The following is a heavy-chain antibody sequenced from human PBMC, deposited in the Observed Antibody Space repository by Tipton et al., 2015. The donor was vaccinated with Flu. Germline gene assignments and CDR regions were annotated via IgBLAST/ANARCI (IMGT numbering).Heavy chain of an antibody. J-gene: IGHJ6*02. CDR3: ARGGYSYGYGKNYYYYGMDV. V-gene: IGHV4-61*02. CDR1: GGSISSGSYY. Sequence: TLSLTCTVSGGSISSGSYYWSGIRQPAGKGLEWIGRIYTSGSTNYNPSLKSRVTISVDTSKNQFSLKLSSVTAADTAVYYCARGGYSYGYGKNYYYYGMDVWDQGP. CDR2: IYTSGST. D-gene: IGHD5-18*01.